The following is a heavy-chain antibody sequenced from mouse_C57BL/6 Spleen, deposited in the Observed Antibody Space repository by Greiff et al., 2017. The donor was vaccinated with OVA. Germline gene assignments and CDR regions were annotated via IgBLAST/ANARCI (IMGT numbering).Heavy chain of an antibody. J-gene: IGHJ3*01. Sequence: QVQLKQPGAELVRPGSSVKLSCKASGYTFTSYWMHWVKQRPIQGLEWIGNIDPSGSETHYNQKFKDKATLTVDKSSSTDYMQLSSLTSEDSAVSYCARGDSSGYFAYWGQGTLVTVSA. V-gene: IGHV1-52*01. CDR3: ARGDSSGYFAY. CDR2: IDPSGSET. D-gene: IGHD3-2*02. CDR1: GYTFTSYW.